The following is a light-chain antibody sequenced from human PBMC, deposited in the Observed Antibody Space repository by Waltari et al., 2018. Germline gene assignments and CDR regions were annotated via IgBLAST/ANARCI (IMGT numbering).Light chain of an antibody. J-gene: IGKJ4*01. Sequence: TWAPGTLSLSPGERATLSCRASQNIDSYLAWYQQKPGQAPRLLIYDASNRATGIPARFSGSGSGTAFTLTISSLEFGDSAVYYCQQRRDWPLSFGGGTKVEIK. V-gene: IGKV3-11*01. CDR2: DAS. CDR3: QQRRDWPLS. CDR1: QNIDSY.